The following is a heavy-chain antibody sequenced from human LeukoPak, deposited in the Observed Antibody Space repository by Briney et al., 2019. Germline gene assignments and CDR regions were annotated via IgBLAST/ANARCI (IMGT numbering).Heavy chain of an antibody. J-gene: IGHJ6*03. D-gene: IGHD2-2*01. CDR1: GYTLTELS. V-gene: IGHV1-24*01. Sequence: ASVKVSCKVSGYTLTELSMHWVRQARGKGLEWMGRVDPEDGETIYAEKFQGRVTITADTSTDTAYMELSSLRSEDTAVYYCATDRRVVPAAIGYYYYYMDVWGKGTTVTVSS. CDR2: VDPEDGET. CDR3: ATDRRVVPAAIGYYYYYMDV.